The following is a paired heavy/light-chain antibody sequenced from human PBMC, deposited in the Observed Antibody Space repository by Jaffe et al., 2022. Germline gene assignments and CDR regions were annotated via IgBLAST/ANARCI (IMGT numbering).Light chain of an antibody. V-gene: IGLV2-23*02. Sequence: QSALTQPASVSGSPGQSITISCTGTSSDVGRYNLVSWYQQHPGKAPKLMIYEVSKWPSGVSNRFSGSKSGNTASLTISGLQAEDEADYYCCSYAGNSKGVFGGGTKLTVL. J-gene: IGLJ3*02. CDR3: CSYAGNSKGV. CDR1: SSDVGRYNL. CDR2: EVS.
Heavy chain of an antibody. D-gene: IGHD5-12*01. Sequence: QLVESGGDLVQPGGSLRLSCAASGFTFSSYWMHWVRQAPGEGLVWVSRIGPQGRFTGYADSVKGRFTVSRDNAKNALYLQMSSLRDEDTAVYYCARDLGTVDDHDWYFDLWGRGTLVTVSS. CDR3: ARDLGTVDDHDWYFDL. CDR1: GFTFSSYW. V-gene: IGHV3-74*01. J-gene: IGHJ2*01. CDR2: IGPQGRFT.